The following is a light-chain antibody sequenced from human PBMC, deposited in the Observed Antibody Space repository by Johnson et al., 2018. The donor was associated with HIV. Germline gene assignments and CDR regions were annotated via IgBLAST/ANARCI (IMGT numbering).Light chain of an antibody. CDR3: GRWDDSLSTYV. CDR2: DNN. J-gene: IGLJ1*01. Sequence: QSVLTQPPSVSAAPGQKVTISCSGSSSNIGNNYVSWYQQLPGTAPKLLIYDNNKRPSGIPDRFSGSKSGTSATLGITGLQTGDEADYYCGRWDDSLSTYVCGTGNKVTVL. CDR1: SSNIGNNY. V-gene: IGLV1-51*01.